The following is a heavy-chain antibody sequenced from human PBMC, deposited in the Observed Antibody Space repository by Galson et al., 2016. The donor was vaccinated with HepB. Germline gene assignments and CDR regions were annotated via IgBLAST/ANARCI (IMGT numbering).Heavy chain of an antibody. Sequence: SVKVSCKASGYTFTTYTMNWVRQAPGQGLEWMGWINTNTGNPTYAQGFTGRFVFSLDTSVSTAYLQISSLKAEDTAVYYCARDPSVRRLRHFDLWGRGTLVTVSS. CDR1: GYTFTTYT. D-gene: IGHD1-1*01. V-gene: IGHV7-4-1*02. J-gene: IGHJ2*01. CDR3: ARDPSVRRLRHFDL. CDR2: INTNTGNP.